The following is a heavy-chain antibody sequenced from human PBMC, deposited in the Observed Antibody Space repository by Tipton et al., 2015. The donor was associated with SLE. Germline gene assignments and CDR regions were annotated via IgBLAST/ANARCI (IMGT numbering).Heavy chain of an antibody. J-gene: IGHJ2*01. V-gene: IGHV3-64*02. Sequence: SLRLSCAASGFNFHNYVMDWVRQTPGKGLEYVAGISSNGGTTYYADSVRGRFTISRDNSKNTLYLQMGGLRPEDMAVYYCVKPEGPYRSGRPYWYFDVWGRGTLVTVSS. D-gene: IGHD3-10*01. CDR1: GFNFHNYV. CDR3: VKPEGPYRSGRPYWYFDV. CDR2: ISSNGGTT.